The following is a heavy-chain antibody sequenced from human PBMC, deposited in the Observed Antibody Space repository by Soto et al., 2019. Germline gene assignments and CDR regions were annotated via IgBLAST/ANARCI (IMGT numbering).Heavy chain of an antibody. D-gene: IGHD3-9*01. Sequence: PSETLSLTCTVSGGSITGGSISSYYWGWMRQPPGKGLEWIASFFIGGNTYYNPSLKSRVTTSVDTSKNQFSLKLSSVTAADTAVYYCARHVLGDFDWLSIPYYYYGMDVWGQGTTVT. CDR2: FFIGGNT. J-gene: IGHJ6*02. CDR1: GGSITGGSISSYY. CDR3: ARHVLGDFDWLSIPYYYYGMDV. V-gene: IGHV4-39*01.